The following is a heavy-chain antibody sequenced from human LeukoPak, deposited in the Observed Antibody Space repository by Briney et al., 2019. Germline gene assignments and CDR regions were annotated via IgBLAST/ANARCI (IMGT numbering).Heavy chain of an antibody. V-gene: IGHV1-2*02. J-gene: IGHJ4*02. CDR2: INPEKRDT. CDR1: GYTFTGYA. D-gene: IGHD3-9*01. CDR3: ARGVLRYFDWLPFDY. Sequence: ASVKVSCKASGYTFTGYAIHWVRQAPGQGLEWMGWINPEKRDTGYAHKFQGRVTMTSDTSISTAYMELSRLRSDDTAVYYCARGVLRYFDWLPFDYWGQGTLVTVSS.